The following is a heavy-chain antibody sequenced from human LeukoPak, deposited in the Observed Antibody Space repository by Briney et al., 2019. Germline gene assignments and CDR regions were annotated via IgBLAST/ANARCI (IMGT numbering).Heavy chain of an antibody. V-gene: IGHV1-3*01. CDR3: ARGIEATSGWYVIDY. Sequence: ASVKVSCKASGYIFTRYAIPWVRQVPGQRLEWMGWINAGNGNTKYSQKIQGRVTITRDTSATTAYVEVSSLRSEDTAVYYCARGIEATSGWYVIDYWGQGTLVTVSS. D-gene: IGHD6-19*01. J-gene: IGHJ4*02. CDR1: GYIFTRYA. CDR2: INAGNGNT.